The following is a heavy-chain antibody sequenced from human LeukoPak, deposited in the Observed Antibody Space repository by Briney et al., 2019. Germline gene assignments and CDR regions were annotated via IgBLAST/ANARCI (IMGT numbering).Heavy chain of an antibody. D-gene: IGHD5-24*01. Sequence: SETLSLTCAVYGGSFSGYYWSWIRQPPGKGLEWIGEINHSGSTNYNPSLKSRVTISVDTSKNQFSLKLSSVTAADTAVYYCARCRDGYNSDYWGQGTLVTVSS. CDR1: GGSFSGYY. CDR3: ARCRDGYNSDY. J-gene: IGHJ4*02. V-gene: IGHV4-34*01. CDR2: INHSGST.